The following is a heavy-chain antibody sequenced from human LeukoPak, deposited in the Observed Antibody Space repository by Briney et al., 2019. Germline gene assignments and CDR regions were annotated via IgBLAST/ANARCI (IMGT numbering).Heavy chain of an antibody. V-gene: IGHV3-23*01. CDR3: AKDHAATHYYFDY. J-gene: IGHJ4*02. CDR1: GFTFSSYG. Sequence: PGGSLRLSCAASGFTFSSYGMSWVRQAPGKGLEWVSAISTSGGSTFYADSVKGRFTVSRDNSKNTLYLQMNSLRAEDTAVYYCAKDHAATHYYFDYWGQGTLVTVSS. D-gene: IGHD6-13*01. CDR2: ISTSGGST.